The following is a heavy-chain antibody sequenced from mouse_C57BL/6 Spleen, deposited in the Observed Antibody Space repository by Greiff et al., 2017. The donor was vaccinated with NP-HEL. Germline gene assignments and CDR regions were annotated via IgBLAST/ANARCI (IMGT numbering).Heavy chain of an antibody. J-gene: IGHJ2*01. CDR2: IYPRSGNT. V-gene: IGHV1-81*01. Sequence: VQLQQSGAELARPGASVKLSCKASGYTFTSYGISWVKQRTGQGLEWIGEIYPRSGNTYSNEKFKGKATLTADKSSSTAYMELRSLTSEDSAVYFCARSCGNYLYYFDYWGQGTTLTVSS. CDR3: ARSCGNYLYYFDY. D-gene: IGHD2-1*01. CDR1: GYTFTSYG.